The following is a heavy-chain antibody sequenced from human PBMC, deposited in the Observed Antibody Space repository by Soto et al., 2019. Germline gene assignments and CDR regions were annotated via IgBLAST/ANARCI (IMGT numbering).Heavy chain of an antibody. Sequence: SETLSLTCAVSGDSFNSGDYSWNWIRQPPGKGLEWIGYIFHSGSTYYNPSLKGRVTISIDRSKKYFSLKLSSVTAADTAVYYCARGGDGYSSGSFDVWGQGTLITVSS. V-gene: IGHV4-30-2*01. CDR1: GDSFNSGDYS. J-gene: IGHJ3*01. D-gene: IGHD2-15*01. CDR3: ARGGDGYSSGSFDV. CDR2: IFHSGST.